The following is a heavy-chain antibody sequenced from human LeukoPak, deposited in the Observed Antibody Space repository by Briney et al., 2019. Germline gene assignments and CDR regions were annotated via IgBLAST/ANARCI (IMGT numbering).Heavy chain of an antibody. Sequence: SETLSLTCTVSGGSISSYSWSWIRQPPGKELEWIGYIYYSGSANYNPSLKSRVTISIHTSKNQFSLKLSSVTAADTAVYYCARGKQLVYGYYFDYWGQGTLVTVSS. D-gene: IGHD6-13*01. V-gene: IGHV4-59*01. J-gene: IGHJ4*02. CDR2: IYYSGSA. CDR3: ARGKQLVYGYYFDY. CDR1: GGSISSYS.